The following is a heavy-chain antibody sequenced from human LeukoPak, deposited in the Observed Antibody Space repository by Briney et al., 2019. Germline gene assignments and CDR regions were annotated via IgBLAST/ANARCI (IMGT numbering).Heavy chain of an antibody. J-gene: IGHJ4*02. CDR3: AKTRPLDSSSWSHGDY. Sequence: PGGSLRLSCVGSGFTFSDYAIHWVRQAPGRGLEWVAVASHDEVGKQFADSVKGRFTISRDNSKNTLYLQMNSLRAEDTAAYYCAKTRPLDSSSWSHGDYWGQGTLVTVSS. CDR2: ASHDEVGK. V-gene: IGHV3-30*18. D-gene: IGHD6-13*01. CDR1: GFTFSDYA.